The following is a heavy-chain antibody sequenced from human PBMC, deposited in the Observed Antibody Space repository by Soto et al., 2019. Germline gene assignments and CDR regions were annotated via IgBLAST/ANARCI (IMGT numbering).Heavy chain of an antibody. J-gene: IGHJ6*02. D-gene: IGHD5-18*01. V-gene: IGHV4-4*02. CDR3: ARATAMASDGMDV. CDR1: GGSISSSNW. CDR2: IYHSGST. Sequence: SETLSLTCAVSGGSISSSNWWSWVRQPPGKGLEWIGEIYHSGSTNYNPSLKSRVTISVDKSKNQFSLKLSSVTAADTAVYYCARATAMASDGMDVWGQGTTVTVSS.